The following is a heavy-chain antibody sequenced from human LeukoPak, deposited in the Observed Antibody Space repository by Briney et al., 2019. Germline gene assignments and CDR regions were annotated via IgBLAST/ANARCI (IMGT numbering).Heavy chain of an antibody. CDR2: ISSDGSNL. Sequence: GGSLRLSCAASGFSFSTSHMHWVRQAPGKGLEWVAVISSDGSNLRHVDSVKGRFTISRDYSKNTLFLEMDSLETEDTAVYSCARESGSSGYAGYFDYWGQGTLVTVSS. J-gene: IGHJ4*02. D-gene: IGHD3-22*01. CDR3: ARESGSSGYAGYFDY. V-gene: IGHV3-30*03. CDR1: GFSFSTSH.